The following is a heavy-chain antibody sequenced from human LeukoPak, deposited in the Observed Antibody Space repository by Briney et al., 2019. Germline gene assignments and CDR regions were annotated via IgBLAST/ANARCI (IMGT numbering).Heavy chain of an antibody. V-gene: IGHV3-74*01. CDR1: GFTFSSYW. CDR3: VRDKFGTLIYGSSCFDS. CDR2: INSDGSSA. J-gene: IGHJ4*02. Sequence: PGGSLRLSCAASGFTFSSYWMHWVRQAPGKGLVWVSRINSDGSSAIYADSVKGRFTFSRDNAKNTLYLRMNSLRAEDTAVYYCVRDKFGTLIYGSSCFDSWGQGTLVTVSS. D-gene: IGHD6-6*01.